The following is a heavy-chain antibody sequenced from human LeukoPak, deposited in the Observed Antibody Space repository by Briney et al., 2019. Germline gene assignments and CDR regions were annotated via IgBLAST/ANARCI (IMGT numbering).Heavy chain of an antibody. D-gene: IGHD6-13*01. CDR2: ISYDGSNK. CDR3: TKGAAAGPKYFQH. J-gene: IGHJ1*01. V-gene: IGHV3-30*18. Sequence: PGRSLRLSCAASRFTFSSYGMHWVRQAPGKGLEWVALISYDGSNKYYADSVKGRFTISRDNSKNTLYLHMNSLRAEDTAVYYCTKGAAAGPKYFQHWGQGTLVTVSS. CDR1: RFTFSSYG.